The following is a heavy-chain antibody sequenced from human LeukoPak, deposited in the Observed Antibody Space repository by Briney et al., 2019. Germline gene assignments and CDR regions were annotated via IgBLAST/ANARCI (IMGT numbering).Heavy chain of an antibody. J-gene: IGHJ4*02. V-gene: IGHV3-30*02. CDR2: IWSDGSNE. D-gene: IGHD3/OR15-3a*01. CDR3: AKDWSGPIDY. CDR1: GFTFSSYG. Sequence: PGGSLLLSCAASGFTFSSYGMHWVRQAPGKGLEWVASIWSDGSNEKYAGSVKGRFTISRDNSKNTLYLQVNSLRAEDTAVYYCAKDWSGPIDYWGQGTLVTVSS.